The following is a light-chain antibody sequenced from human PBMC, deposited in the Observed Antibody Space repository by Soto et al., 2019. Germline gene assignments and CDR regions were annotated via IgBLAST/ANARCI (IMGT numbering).Light chain of an antibody. V-gene: IGLV2-14*01. Sequence: QSALTQPASVSGSPGQSITISCTGTSSDVGGYNYVSWYQQHPGKAPKLMIYEVSNRPSGVSNRFSGSKSGNTASLTISGLQAEYEADYYCSSYPSSSTVVFGGGTQLTVL. CDR2: EVS. J-gene: IGLJ2*01. CDR3: SSYPSSSTVV. CDR1: SSDVGGYNY.